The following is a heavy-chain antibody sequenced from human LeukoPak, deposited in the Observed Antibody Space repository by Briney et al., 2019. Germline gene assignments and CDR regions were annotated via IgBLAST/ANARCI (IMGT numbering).Heavy chain of an antibody. V-gene: IGHV4-4*07. CDR1: GGSVNSYY. Sequence: PSETLSLTCTVSGGSVNSYYRSWIRQPAGKGLEWIGHIYASGSNDYNPSLKSRVTMSLDMAKNQFSLRLTSVTAADTAVYYCASSTIDFNWFDPWGQGTLVTVSS. J-gene: IGHJ5*02. CDR2: IYASGSN. CDR3: ASSTIDFNWFDP. D-gene: IGHD2-2*01.